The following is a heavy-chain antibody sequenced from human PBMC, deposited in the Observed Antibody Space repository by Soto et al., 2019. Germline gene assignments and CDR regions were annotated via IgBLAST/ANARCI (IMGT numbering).Heavy chain of an antibody. D-gene: IGHD4-4*01. J-gene: IGHJ4*02. CDR3: ALARYSNFDY. CDR2: IYWEDDK. CDR1: GFPLSTTGAG. V-gene: IGHV2-5*02. Sequence: QITLKESGPTLVKPTQTLTLTCTFSGFPLSTTGAGVGWIRQPPGKALEWLALIYWEDDKRYSPSLKSRLTITKDTPKKLVVLTMTNMDPVDTATYYCALARYSNFDYWGQGTLVTVSS.